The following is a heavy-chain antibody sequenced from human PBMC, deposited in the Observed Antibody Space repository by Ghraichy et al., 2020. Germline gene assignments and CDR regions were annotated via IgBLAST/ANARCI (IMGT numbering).Heavy chain of an antibody. CDR3: AKEIRWERTSDAFDI. V-gene: IGHV3-23*01. D-gene: IGHD1-26*01. CDR2: ISGSGGST. CDR1: GFTFSSYA. Sequence: GESLNISCAASGFTFSSYAMSWVRQAPGKGLEWVSAISGSGGSTYYADSVKGRFTISRDNSKNTLYLQMNSLRAEDTAVYYCAKEIRWERTSDAFDIWGQGTMVTVSS. J-gene: IGHJ3*02.